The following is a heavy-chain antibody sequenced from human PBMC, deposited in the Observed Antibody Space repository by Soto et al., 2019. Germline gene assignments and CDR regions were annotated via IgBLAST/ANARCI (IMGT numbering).Heavy chain of an antibody. J-gene: IGHJ4*02. Sequence: PSETLSLTCAVYGGSFSGCYWSWIRQPPGKGLEWIGEINHSGSTNYNPSLKSRVTISVDTSKNQFSLKLSSVTAADTAVYYCARRITISLDYWGQGTLVTVSS. CDR1: GGSFSGCY. CDR3: ARRITISLDY. CDR2: INHSGST. D-gene: IGHD3-9*01. V-gene: IGHV4-34*01.